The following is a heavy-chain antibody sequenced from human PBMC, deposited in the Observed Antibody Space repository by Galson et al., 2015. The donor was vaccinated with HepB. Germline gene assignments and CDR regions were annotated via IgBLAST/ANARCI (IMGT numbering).Heavy chain of an antibody. CDR1: GFSFSSSA. CDR3: AKESDLFDY. Sequence: SLRLSCAASGFSFSSSAMTWVRQAPGKGLEWVSGISGSGGSTYYADSVKGRFTISRDNSKNTLYLQMNSLRAEDTALYYCAKESDLFDYWGQGALVTVSS. V-gene: IGHV3-23*01. J-gene: IGHJ4*02. CDR2: ISGSGGST.